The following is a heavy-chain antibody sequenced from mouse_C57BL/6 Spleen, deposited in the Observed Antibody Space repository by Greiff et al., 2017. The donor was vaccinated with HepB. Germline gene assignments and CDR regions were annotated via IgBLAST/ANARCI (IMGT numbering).Heavy chain of an antibody. Sequence: GHVKQSGAELVKPGASVKMSCKASGYTFTSYWITWVKQRPGQGLEWIGDIYPGSGSTNYNEKFKSKATLTVDTSSSTAYMQLSSLTSEDSAVYYCARASSGYWFAYWGQGTLVTVSA. D-gene: IGHD3-2*02. CDR1: GYTFTSYW. CDR3: ARASSGYWFAY. J-gene: IGHJ3*01. V-gene: IGHV1-55*01. CDR2: IYPGSGST.